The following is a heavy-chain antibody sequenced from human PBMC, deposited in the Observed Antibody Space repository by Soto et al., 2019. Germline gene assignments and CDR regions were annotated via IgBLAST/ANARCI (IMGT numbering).Heavy chain of an antibody. J-gene: IGHJ4*02. D-gene: IGHD6-19*01. CDR3: ARDRGRGWQYYFDY. Sequence: SETLSLTCTVSGGSISSYYWSWIRQPAGKGLEWIGRIYTSGSTNYNPSLKSRVTMSVDTSKNQFSLKLSSVTAADTAVYYCARDRGRGWQYYFDYWGQGTLVTVSS. CDR1: GGSISSYY. V-gene: IGHV4-4*07. CDR2: IYTSGST.